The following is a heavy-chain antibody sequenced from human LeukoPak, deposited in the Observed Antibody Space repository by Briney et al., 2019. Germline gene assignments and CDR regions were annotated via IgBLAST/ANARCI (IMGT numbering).Heavy chain of an antibody. Sequence: PSETLSLTCTVSGGSISSSSYYWGWIRQPPGKGLEWIGSIYYSGSTYYNPSLKSRVTISVDTSKNQFSLKLSSVTAADTAVYYCARHGTWASIPLDPWGQGTLVTVSS. V-gene: IGHV4-39*01. CDR3: ARHGTWASIPLDP. D-gene: IGHD1-1*01. J-gene: IGHJ5*02. CDR2: IYYSGST. CDR1: GGSISSSSYY.